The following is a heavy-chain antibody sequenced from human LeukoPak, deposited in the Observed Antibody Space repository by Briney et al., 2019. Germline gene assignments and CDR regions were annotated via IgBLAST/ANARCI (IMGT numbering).Heavy chain of an antibody. V-gene: IGHV3-48*01. CDR2: ISSSSSTI. Sequence: PGGSLRLSCAASGFAFSSYSMNWVRQAPGKGLEWVSYISSSSSTIYYADSVKGRFTISRDNAKNSLYLQMNSLRAEDTAVYYCARDSVSEWTHYYGMDVWGQGTTVTVSS. J-gene: IGHJ6*02. CDR1: GFAFSSYS. CDR3: ARDSVSEWTHYYGMDV. D-gene: IGHD3-3*01.